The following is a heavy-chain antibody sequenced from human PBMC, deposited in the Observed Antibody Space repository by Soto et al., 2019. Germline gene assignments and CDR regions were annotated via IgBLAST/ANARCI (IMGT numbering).Heavy chain of an antibody. Sequence: GGSLRLSCVASGFTFTNFWMSWVRQAPGKGLEWVANIKGDGSEKRYVDSVKGRFTISRDNAKNSVYLQMNSLRVEDTALYYCGRDEVRNGVGVWGPGTTVTVSS. CDR3: GRDEVRNGVGV. J-gene: IGHJ6*02. CDR2: IKGDGSEK. V-gene: IGHV3-7*01. CDR1: GFTFTNFW.